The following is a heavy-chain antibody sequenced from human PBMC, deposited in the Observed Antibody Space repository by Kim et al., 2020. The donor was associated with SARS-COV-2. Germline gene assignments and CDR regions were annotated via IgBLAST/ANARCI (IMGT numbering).Heavy chain of an antibody. Sequence: NGRFTISRDNAKNSLYLQMNSLRSEDTAVYYCARDRLVEPLTGTTGWFDPWGQGTLVTVSS. CDR3: ARDRLVEPLTGTTGWFDP. D-gene: IGHD1-7*01. J-gene: IGHJ5*02. V-gene: IGHV3-11*06.